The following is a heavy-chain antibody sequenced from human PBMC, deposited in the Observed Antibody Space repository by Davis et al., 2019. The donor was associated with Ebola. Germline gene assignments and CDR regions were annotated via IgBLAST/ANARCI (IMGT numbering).Heavy chain of an antibody. Sequence: GESLKISCVVSGFALSDYYMSWIRQAPGKGLEWVSYISSSGNIINYADSVKGRFTISRDNAKNSLFLQMNSLRAEDTAVYYCAKALITLYYYGMDVWGQGTTVTVSS. V-gene: IGHV3-11*04. J-gene: IGHJ6*02. D-gene: IGHD3-22*01. CDR2: ISSSGNII. CDR1: GFALSDYY. CDR3: AKALITLYYYGMDV.